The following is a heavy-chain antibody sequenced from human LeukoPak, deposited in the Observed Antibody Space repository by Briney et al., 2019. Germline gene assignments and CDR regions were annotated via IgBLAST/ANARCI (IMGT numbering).Heavy chain of an antibody. V-gene: IGHV3-30*18. CDR1: GFTFSNYG. D-gene: IGHD6-19*01. J-gene: IGHJ4*02. Sequence: GRSLRLSCAASGFTFSNYGMHWARQAPGKGLEWVAVISYDGSNTYYADSVKGRFTISRDNSKNTLYLQMNSLRTEDTALFYCAKDRDTSGWRYFDYWGQGTLVTVSS. CDR2: ISYDGSNT. CDR3: AKDRDTSGWRYFDY.